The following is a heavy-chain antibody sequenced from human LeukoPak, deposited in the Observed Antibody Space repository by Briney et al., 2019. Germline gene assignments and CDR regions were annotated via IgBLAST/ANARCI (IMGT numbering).Heavy chain of an antibody. J-gene: IGHJ1*01. CDR2: ISAYNGDT. Sequence: ASVKVSCKASGYTFTSYGISWVRQAPGQGLEWMGWISAYNGDTNYAQKLQGRVTMTTDTSTTTAYMELRRLRSDDTAVYYCARGLAVGATFQHWGQGTLVTVSS. V-gene: IGHV1-18*01. D-gene: IGHD1-26*01. CDR3: ARGLAVGATFQH. CDR1: GYTFTSYG.